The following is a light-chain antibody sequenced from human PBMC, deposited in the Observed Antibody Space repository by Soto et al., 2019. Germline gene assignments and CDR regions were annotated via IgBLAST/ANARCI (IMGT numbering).Light chain of an antibody. J-gene: IGLJ1*01. CDR2: EVS. CDR1: SSDVGAYNY. CDR3: SSYTSISTDV. V-gene: IGLV2-14*01. Sequence: QSALTQPASVSGSPGQSITISCTGTSSDVGAYNYVSWYQQHPGKAPKLMISEVSNRPSGVSNRFSGSKSANTAYLTISGLQAEDEADYYCSSYTSISTDVFGTGTKLTVL.